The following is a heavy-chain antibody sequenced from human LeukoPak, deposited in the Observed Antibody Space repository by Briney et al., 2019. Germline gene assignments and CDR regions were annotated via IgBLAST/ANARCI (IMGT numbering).Heavy chain of an antibody. Sequence: PGGSLRLSCAASGFTFSSYAMSWVRQAPGKGLEWVSAISGSGGSTYYADSVKGRFTISRDNSKNTLYLQMNSLRAEDTAVYYCARDKDIVVVPAAPDYWGQGTLVTVSS. V-gene: IGHV3-23*01. D-gene: IGHD2-2*01. CDR3: ARDKDIVVVPAAPDY. CDR1: GFTFSSYA. J-gene: IGHJ4*02. CDR2: ISGSGGST.